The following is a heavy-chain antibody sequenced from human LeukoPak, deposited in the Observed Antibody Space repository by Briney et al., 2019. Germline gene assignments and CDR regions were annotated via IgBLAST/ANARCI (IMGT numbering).Heavy chain of an antibody. CDR3: ARTARVFDY. CDR2: TYTSGDT. CDR1: GYSITSVY. V-gene: IGHV4-4*09. Sequence: SETLSLTCTVSGYSITSVYWSWIRQPPGKGLEVIGYTYTSGDTNYNPSLRSRVTMSLDASKNEVSLKMSSVTAADTAVYYCARTARVFDYWGQGILVTVSS. J-gene: IGHJ4*02.